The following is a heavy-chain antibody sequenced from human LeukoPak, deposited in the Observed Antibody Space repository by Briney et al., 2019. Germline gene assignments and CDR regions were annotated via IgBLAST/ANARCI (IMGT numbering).Heavy chain of an antibody. V-gene: IGHV4-59*01. CDR1: GGSISSYY. J-gene: IGHJ3*02. CDR3: ARDRRHFGLTRDAFDI. CDR2: IYYSGST. D-gene: IGHD3-3*01. Sequence: SETLSLTCTVSGGSISSYYWSWIRQPPGKGLEWIGYIYYSGSTNYNPSLKSRVTISVDTSKNQFSLKLSSVTAADTAVYYCARDRRHFGLTRDAFDIWGQGTMVTVSS.